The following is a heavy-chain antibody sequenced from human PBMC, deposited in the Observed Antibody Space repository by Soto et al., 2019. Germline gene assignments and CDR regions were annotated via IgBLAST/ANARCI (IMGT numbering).Heavy chain of an antibody. CDR2: IIPMLTVT. D-gene: IGHD2-2*01. CDR3: SIGSWSAETFDV. V-gene: IGHV1-69*02. Sequence: QVHLVQSGAEVKKPGSSVKVSCKAAGGTFSTYTLIWVRQAPGQGLEWMGRIIPMLTVTNSAQKFQGRVTLTADKSTNTAFMALTSLRSDETAVYYCSIGSWSAETFDVWGQGTMVTVSS. J-gene: IGHJ3*01. CDR1: GGTFSTYT.